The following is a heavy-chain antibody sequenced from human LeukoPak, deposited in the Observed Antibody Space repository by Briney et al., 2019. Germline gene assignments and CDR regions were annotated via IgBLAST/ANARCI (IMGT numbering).Heavy chain of an antibody. J-gene: IGHJ4*02. V-gene: IGHV1-18*01. CDR2: ISAYNGIT. CDR3: ARLVVPAATFDY. Sequence: ASAKVSCKASGYTFTSYGISWVRQAPGQGLEWMGWISAYNGITNYAQKLQGRVSMTTDTSTSTAYMELRSLRSDDTAVYYCARLVVPAATFDYWGQGTLVTVSS. D-gene: IGHD2-2*01. CDR1: GYTFTSYG.